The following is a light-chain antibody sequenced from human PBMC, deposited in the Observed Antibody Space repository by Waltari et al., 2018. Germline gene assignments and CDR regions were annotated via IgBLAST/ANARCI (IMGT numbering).Light chain of an antibody. V-gene: IGKV1-9*01. Sequence: IQLTQSPSSLSASVGDTVTITCRASQGISTYLAWLQQKPGRAPKVLIFEASTLQSGVPSRFSGSGSGIDFTLTISSLQPEDVVTYYCQQFHDYPWTFGQGTKVEIK. CDR3: QQFHDYPWT. J-gene: IGKJ1*01. CDR2: EAS. CDR1: QGISTY.